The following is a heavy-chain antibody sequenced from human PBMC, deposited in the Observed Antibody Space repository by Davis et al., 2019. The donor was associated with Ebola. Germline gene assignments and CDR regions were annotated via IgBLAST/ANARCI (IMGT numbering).Heavy chain of an antibody. CDR1: GFTFSGSA. Sequence: GESLKISCAASGFTFSGSAMHWVRQASGKGLEWVGRIRSKANSYATAYAASVKGRFTISRDDSKNTAYLQMNNLKTEDTAVYYCHYGGAFDIWGQGTPVTVSS. V-gene: IGHV3-73*01. D-gene: IGHD4-17*01. J-gene: IGHJ3*02. CDR3: HYGGAFDI. CDR2: IRSKANSYAT.